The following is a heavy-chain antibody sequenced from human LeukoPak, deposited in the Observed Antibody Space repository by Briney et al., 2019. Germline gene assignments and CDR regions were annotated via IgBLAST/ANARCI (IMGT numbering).Heavy chain of an antibody. CDR2: IYTSGST. CDR3: ARVSVGYSGSYPSPSYYYYMDV. Sequence: SETLSLTCTVSGGSISSGSYYWSWIRQPAGKGLEWIGRIYTSGSTNYNPSLKSRVTISVDTSKNQFSLKLSSVTAADTAVYYCARVSVGYSGSYPSPSYYYYMDVWGKGTTVTISS. D-gene: IGHD1-26*01. J-gene: IGHJ6*03. CDR1: GGSISSGSYY. V-gene: IGHV4-61*02.